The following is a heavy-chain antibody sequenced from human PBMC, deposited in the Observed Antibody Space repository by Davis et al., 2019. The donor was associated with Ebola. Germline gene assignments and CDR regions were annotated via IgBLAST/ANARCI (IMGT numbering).Heavy chain of an antibody. CDR3: ARDWEWDPITGYYYGMDV. J-gene: IGHJ6*02. CDR2: ISGSGGST. V-gene: IGHV3-23*01. D-gene: IGHD1-26*01. Sequence: PGGSLRLSCAASGFTFSAYSMNWVRQAPGKGLEWVSAISGSGGSTYYADSVKGRFTISRDNSKNTLYLQMNSLRAEDTAVYYCARDWEWDPITGYYYGMDVWGQGTTVTVSS. CDR1: GFTFSAYS.